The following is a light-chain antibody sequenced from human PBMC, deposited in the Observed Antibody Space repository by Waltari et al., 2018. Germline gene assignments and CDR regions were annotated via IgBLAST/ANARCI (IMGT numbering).Light chain of an antibody. CDR1: RGHSTNI. V-gene: IGLV4-69*01. CDR2: VNSDGSH. CDR3: QTGGHGTWV. J-gene: IGLJ2*01. Sequence: QLVLTQSPSPSASLGASVKLTCTLSRGHSTNILAWLQQQPEKGPRYLMNVNSDGSHNKGVGIPYRFSGSSWGAERNLAISGLESEDEADYYCQTGGHGTWVFGGGTRLTVL.